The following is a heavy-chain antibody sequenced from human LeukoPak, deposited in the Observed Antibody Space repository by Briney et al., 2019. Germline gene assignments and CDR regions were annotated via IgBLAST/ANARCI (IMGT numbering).Heavy chain of an antibody. CDR3: ARSQSPRITMVRGVTWDY. J-gene: IGHJ4*02. CDR1: GFTFSSYI. V-gene: IGHV3-21*01. CDR2: ISSSSSYI. D-gene: IGHD3-10*01. Sequence: PGGSLRLSCAASGFTFSSYIMNWVRQAPGKGLEWVSSISSSSSYIYYADSVKGRFTISRDNAKNSLYLQMNSLRAEDTAVYYCARSQSPRITMVRGVTWDYWGQGNLVTVSS.